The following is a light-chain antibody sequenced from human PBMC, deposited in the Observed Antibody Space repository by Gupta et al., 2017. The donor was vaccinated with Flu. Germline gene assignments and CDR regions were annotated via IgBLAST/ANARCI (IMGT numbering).Light chain of an antibody. V-gene: IGKV1-5*03. CDR2: KTS. Sequence: MTQFPSTLYASVGDRGTINCRDSQSISSLLDWEQQQPGKANKILIYKTSRLKSGVTVRFSGSGSVTEFTRHRHSMQTDDSETYDGQFQHTFGQGTKLEIK. J-gene: IGKJ2*01. CDR3: QFQHT. CDR1: QSISSL.